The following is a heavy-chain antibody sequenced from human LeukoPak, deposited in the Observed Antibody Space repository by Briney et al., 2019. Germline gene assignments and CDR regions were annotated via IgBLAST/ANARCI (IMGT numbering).Heavy chain of an antibody. D-gene: IGHD3-22*01. CDR2: ISSSSSYI. V-gene: IGHV3-21*01. CDR3: ASDSSGYYHYMDV. Sequence: GGSLRLSCAASGFTFSSYSMNWVRQAPGKGLEWVSSISSSSSYIYYADSVKGRFTISRDNAKNSLYLQMNSLRAEDTAVYYCASDSSGYYHYMDVWGKGTTVTVSS. CDR1: GFTFSSYS. J-gene: IGHJ6*03.